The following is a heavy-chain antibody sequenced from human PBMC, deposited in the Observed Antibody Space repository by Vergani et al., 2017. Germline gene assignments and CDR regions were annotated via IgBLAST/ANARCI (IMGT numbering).Heavy chain of an antibody. CDR1: GFTFSNAW. CDR3: AKVGDMIVVVMGFDI. J-gene: IGHJ3*02. V-gene: IGHV3-15*01. D-gene: IGHD3-22*01. CDR2: IKSKTDGGTT. Sequence: EVQLVESGGGLVKPGGSLRLSCAASGFTFSNAWMSWVRQAPGKGLEWVGRIKSKTDGGTTDYAAPVKGRFTISRDNSKNTRYLQMNSLRAEDTAVYYCAKVGDMIVVVMGFDIWGQGTMVTVSS.